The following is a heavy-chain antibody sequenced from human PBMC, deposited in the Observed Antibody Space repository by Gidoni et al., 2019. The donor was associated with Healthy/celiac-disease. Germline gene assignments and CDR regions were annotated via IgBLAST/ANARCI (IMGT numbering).Heavy chain of an antibody. D-gene: IGHD6-13*01. J-gene: IGHJ4*02. CDR3: TTWVGQLVQPYFDY. V-gene: IGHV3-15*01. Sequence: EVQLVESGGGLVKHGGSLRLSGAASGFTFSNAWMSWVRQAPGKGLEWVGRIKSKTDGGTTDYAAPVKGRFTISRDDSKNTLYLQMNSLKTEDTAVYYCTTWVGQLVQPYFDYWGQGTLVTVSS. CDR2: IKSKTDGGTT. CDR1: GFTFSNAW.